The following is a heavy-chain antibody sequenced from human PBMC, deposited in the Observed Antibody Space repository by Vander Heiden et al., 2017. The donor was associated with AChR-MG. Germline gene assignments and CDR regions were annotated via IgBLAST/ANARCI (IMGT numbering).Heavy chain of an antibody. CDR2: ISGSGGST. CDR3: AKDKVVASSAGGGQDAFDI. D-gene: IGHD2-15*01. J-gene: IGHJ3*02. V-gene: IGHV3-23*01. Sequence: EVQLLESGGGLVQPGGSLRLSCAASGFTFRSYAMGWVRQAPGKGLEWVSAISGSGGSTYYADSVKGRFTISRDNSKNTLYLQMNSLRAEDTAVYYCAKDKVVASSAGGGQDAFDIWGQGTMVTVSS. CDR1: GFTFRSYA.